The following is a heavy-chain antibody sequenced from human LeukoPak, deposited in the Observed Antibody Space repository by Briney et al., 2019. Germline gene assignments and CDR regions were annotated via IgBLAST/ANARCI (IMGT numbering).Heavy chain of an antibody. Sequence: SETLSLTCTVSGGSISSYYWSWIRQPPGKGLEWIGYIYYSGSTNYNPSLKSRVTISVDTSKNQFSLKLSSVTAADTAVYYCARGENPRYFDYWGQGTLVTVSS. J-gene: IGHJ4*02. D-gene: IGHD3-16*01. V-gene: IGHV4-59*01. CDR2: IYYSGST. CDR1: GGSISSYY. CDR3: ARGENPRYFDY.